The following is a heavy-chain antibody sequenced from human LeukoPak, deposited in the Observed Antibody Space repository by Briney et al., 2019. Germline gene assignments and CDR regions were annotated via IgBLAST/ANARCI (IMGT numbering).Heavy chain of an antibody. CDR3: ARRLHFYAHFDY. Sequence: SETLSLTCTVTGGSISNTNYYWGWIRQPPGKGLEWIGTIYYSGTTYSNPSLKSRVTISVDTSTNQFSLKVRSVTAADTAVYYCARRLHFYAHFDYWGQGTLVTVSS. CDR1: GGSISNTNYY. CDR2: IYYSGTT. J-gene: IGHJ4*02. V-gene: IGHV4-39*01. D-gene: IGHD2/OR15-2a*01.